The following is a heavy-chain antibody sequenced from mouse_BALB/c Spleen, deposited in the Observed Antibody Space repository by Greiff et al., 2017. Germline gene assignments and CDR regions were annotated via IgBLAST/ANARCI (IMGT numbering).Heavy chain of an antibody. CDR1: GYTFTSYT. Sequence: QVQLQQSAAELARPGASVKMSCKASGYTFTSYTMHWVKQRPGQGLEWIGYINPSSGYTEYNQKFKDKTTLTADKSSSTAYMQLSSLTSEDSAVYYCARRGGVYYGYDAMDYWGQGTSVTVSS. CDR3: ARRGGVYYGYDAMDY. V-gene: IGHV1-4*02. CDR2: INPSSGYT. D-gene: IGHD1-2*01. J-gene: IGHJ4*01.